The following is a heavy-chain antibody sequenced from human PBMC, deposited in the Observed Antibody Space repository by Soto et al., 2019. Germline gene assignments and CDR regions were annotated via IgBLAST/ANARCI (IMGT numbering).Heavy chain of an antibody. Sequence: QVQLVQSGAEVKKPGASVKVSCKASGYPFTHYGITWVRQAPGQGLEWMGWISPFNGNTNYGQTLQGRVTLTTEASTSTIYRELRSLRSDDTAVYYCARDQSFDRSYYYGIDFWGQGTTVTVSS. V-gene: IGHV1-18*01. CDR2: ISPFNGNT. CDR3: ARDQSFDRSYYYGIDF. D-gene: IGHD3-22*01. J-gene: IGHJ6*02. CDR1: GYPFTHYG.